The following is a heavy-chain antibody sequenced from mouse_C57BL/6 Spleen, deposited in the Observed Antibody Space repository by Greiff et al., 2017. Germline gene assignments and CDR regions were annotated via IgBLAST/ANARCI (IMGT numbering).Heavy chain of an antibody. CDR1: GYTFTDYE. J-gene: IGHJ4*01. CDR3: PYGTYAMDY. D-gene: IGHD2-1*01. Sequence: ESGAELVRPGASVTLSCKASGYTFTDYEMHWVKQTPVHGLEWIGAIDPETGGTAYNQKFKGKAILTADKSSSTAYMELRSLTSEDSAVYYCPYGTYAMDYWGQGTSVTVSS. CDR2: IDPETGGT. V-gene: IGHV1-15*01.